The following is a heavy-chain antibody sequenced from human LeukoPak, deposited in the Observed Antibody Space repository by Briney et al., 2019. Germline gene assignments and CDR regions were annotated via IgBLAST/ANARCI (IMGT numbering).Heavy chain of an antibody. CDR2: ISGSGGST. CDR1: GFSFSSYG. V-gene: IGHV3-23*01. D-gene: IGHD3-10*01. J-gene: IGHJ6*02. Sequence: GGSLRLSCAVSGFSFSSYGMSWVRQAPGKGLEWVAFISGSGGSTKYADSVKGRFAISRDNSKATLYLQMNSLRAEDTAVYFCAKDHSPFGSGSYSTRYYGMDVWGQGTTVTVS. CDR3: AKDHSPFGSGSYSTRYYGMDV.